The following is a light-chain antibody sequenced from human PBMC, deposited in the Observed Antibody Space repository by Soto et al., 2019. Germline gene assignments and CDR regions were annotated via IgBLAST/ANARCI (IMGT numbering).Light chain of an antibody. J-gene: IGLJ1*01. Sequence: QSVLTQPPSASGTPGQRVTISCSGSSSNIGSNTVNWYQQLPGTAPKLLIYSNNQRPSGVPDRFSGSKSGTSASLAISGLQSEDEAHYYCAAWDDSLNGYVFGTGTKLTFL. V-gene: IGLV1-44*01. CDR3: AAWDDSLNGYV. CDR2: SNN. CDR1: SSNIGSNT.